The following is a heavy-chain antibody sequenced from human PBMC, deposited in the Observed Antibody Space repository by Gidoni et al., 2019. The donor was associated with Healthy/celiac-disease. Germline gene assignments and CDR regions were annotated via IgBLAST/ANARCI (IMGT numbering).Heavy chain of an antibody. V-gene: IGHV2-5*01. Sequence: ALIYWNDDKRYSPSLKSRLTITKDTSKNQVVLTMTNMDPVDTATYYCARYSAADAFDIWGQGTMVTVSS. CDR2: IYWNDDK. D-gene: IGHD2-15*01. CDR3: ARYSAADAFDI. J-gene: IGHJ3*02.